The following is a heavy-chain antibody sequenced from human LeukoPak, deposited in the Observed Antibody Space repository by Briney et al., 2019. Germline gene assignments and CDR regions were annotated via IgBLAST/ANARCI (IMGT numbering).Heavy chain of an antibody. CDR1: GGSISSYY. CDR3: ASRGWAHYYDSSGYSLGVVEYFQH. V-gene: IGHV4-59*12. Sequence: PSETLSLTCTVSGGSISSYYWSWIRQPPGKALEWIGYIYYSGSTNYNPSIKSRVTISVDTSKNQFSLKLSSVTAADTAVYYCASRGWAHYYDSSGYSLGVVEYFQHWGQGTLVTVSS. J-gene: IGHJ1*01. CDR2: IYYSGST. D-gene: IGHD3-22*01.